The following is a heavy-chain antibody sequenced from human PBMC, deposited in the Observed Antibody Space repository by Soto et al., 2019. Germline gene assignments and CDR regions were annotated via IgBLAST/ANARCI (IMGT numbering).Heavy chain of an antibody. CDR1: GGSFSGYY. V-gene: IGHV4-34*01. Sequence: QVQLQQWGAGLLKPSETLSLTCAVYGGSFSGYYWSWIRQPPGKGLEWIGEINHSGRTNYNPSLKRGVTISVDTSKQQFSLKLSSVTAADRAVYYCARGKRMGGANWGYSFGYWGQGTLVNGSS. D-gene: IGHD7-27*01. J-gene: IGHJ4*02. CDR3: ARGKRMGGANWGYSFGY. CDR2: INHSGRT.